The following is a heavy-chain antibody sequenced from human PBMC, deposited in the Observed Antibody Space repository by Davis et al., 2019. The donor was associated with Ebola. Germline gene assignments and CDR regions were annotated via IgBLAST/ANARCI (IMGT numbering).Heavy chain of an antibody. D-gene: IGHD1-20*01. J-gene: IGHJ6*02. Sequence: GESLKISCAASGFTFSSYWMSWVRQAPGKGLEWVANIKQDGSEKYYVDSVKGRFTISRDNAKNSLYLQMNSLRAEDTAVYYCARGLRITGTTWYYGMDVWGQGTTVTVSS. CDR3: ARGLRITGTTWYYGMDV. V-gene: IGHV3-7*03. CDR1: GFTFSSYW. CDR2: IKQDGSEK.